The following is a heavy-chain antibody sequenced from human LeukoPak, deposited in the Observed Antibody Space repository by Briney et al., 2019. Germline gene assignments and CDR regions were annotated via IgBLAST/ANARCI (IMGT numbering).Heavy chain of an antibody. CDR1: GFTFSNYD. CDR3: ARVPYGSGGYSKGYFDY. D-gene: IGHD3-22*01. V-gene: IGHV3-13*01. J-gene: IGHJ4*02. Sequence: PGGSLRLSCATSGFTFSNYDRHWVRQTRGGVLEWVSVIDRRDDTYYQTSVKGRYTISSENAKNSLYIQMNRLRVGDTAVYYCARVPYGSGGYSKGYFDYWGQGTLVTVSS. CDR2: IDRRDDT.